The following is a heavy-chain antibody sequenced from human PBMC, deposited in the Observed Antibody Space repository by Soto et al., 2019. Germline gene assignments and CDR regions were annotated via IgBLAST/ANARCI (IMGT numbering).Heavy chain of an antibody. CDR2: IIPIFDIT. CDR3: ARPDEGGYSSNHHYYYALDV. CDR1: GGTFRSYS. V-gene: IGHV1-69*01. J-gene: IGHJ6*02. D-gene: IGHD3-22*01. Sequence: QVQLVQSGAEVKKPGSSVKVSCKASGGTFRSYSISWVRQAPGQGLEWMGGIIPIFDITNYAQTFQGRVTINADESTSTAYMELSSLGSDDTSVYYCARPDEGGYSSNHHYYYALDVWGQGTTVTV.